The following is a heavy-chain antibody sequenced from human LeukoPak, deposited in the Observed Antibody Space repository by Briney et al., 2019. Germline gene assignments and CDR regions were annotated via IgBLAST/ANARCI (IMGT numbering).Heavy chain of an antibody. V-gene: IGHV3-48*02. Sequence: GGSLRLSCAASGFTFSTYNINWVRQAPGKGLEWVSYISSSSSNIYYADSVKGRFTISRDNAKNSLYLQMNSVRDEDTAVYYCARGHSSHGRTFDYWGQGTLVIVSS. D-gene: IGHD2-8*01. CDR1: GFTFSTYN. CDR3: ARGHSSHGRTFDY. J-gene: IGHJ4*02. CDR2: ISSSSSNI.